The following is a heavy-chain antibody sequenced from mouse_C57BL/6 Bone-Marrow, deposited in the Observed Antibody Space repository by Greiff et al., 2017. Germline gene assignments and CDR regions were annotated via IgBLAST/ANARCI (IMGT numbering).Heavy chain of an antibody. V-gene: IGHV5-6*01. CDR3: ARRGYYYAMDY. Sequence: EVQLVESGGDLVKPGGSLKLSCAASGFTFSSYGMSWVRQTPDKRLEWVATISSGGSYTYYPDSVKGRFTISRDNAKNTLYLQMSSLKSEDTAMYYCARRGYYYAMDYGGRGTSVTVSS. CDR2: ISSGGSYT. J-gene: IGHJ4*01. CDR1: GFTFSSYG.